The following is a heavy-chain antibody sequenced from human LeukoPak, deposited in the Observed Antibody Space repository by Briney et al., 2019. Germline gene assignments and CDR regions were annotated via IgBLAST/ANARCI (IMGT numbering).Heavy chain of an antibody. CDR1: GGSISSGGYY. Sequence: SQTLSLTCTVSGGSISSGGYYWSWIRQHPGKGLEWIGYIYYSGSTYYNPSLKSRVTISVDTSKNQFSLKLSSVTAADTAVYYCARDRSSGDFPPKHDYWGQGTLVTVSS. CDR3: ARDRSSGDFPPKHDY. CDR2: IYYSGST. D-gene: IGHD2-21*02. J-gene: IGHJ4*02. V-gene: IGHV4-31*03.